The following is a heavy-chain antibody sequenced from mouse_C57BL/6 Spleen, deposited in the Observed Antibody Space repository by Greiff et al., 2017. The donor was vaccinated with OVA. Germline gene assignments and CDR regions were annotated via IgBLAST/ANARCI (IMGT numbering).Heavy chain of an antibody. CDR3: ARDYGSIYFDY. Sequence: EVMLVESGGGLVKPGGSLKLSCAASGFTFSDYGMHWVRQAPEKGLEWVAYISSGSSTIYYASTVQGRFTISRDNAKNTLFLQMTSLRSEDTAMYYCARDYGSIYFDYWGQGTTLTVSS. CDR1: GFTFSDYG. D-gene: IGHD1-1*01. CDR2: ISSGSSTI. J-gene: IGHJ2*01. V-gene: IGHV5-17*01.